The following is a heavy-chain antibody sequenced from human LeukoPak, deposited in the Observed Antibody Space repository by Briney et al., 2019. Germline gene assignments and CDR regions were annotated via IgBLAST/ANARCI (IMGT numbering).Heavy chain of an antibody. J-gene: IGHJ4*02. CDR2: IYNSGDT. Sequence: LRLSCAASGFTFSSYTMPWIRQPPGKGLEWIGYIYNSGDTYYNPSLKSRVTISVDTSKNQFSLKLNSVTAADTAVYYCARVSRRWNPDYWGQGTLVTVSS. CDR1: GFTFSSYT. D-gene: IGHD5-24*01. V-gene: IGHV4-30-4*01. CDR3: ARVSRRWNPDY.